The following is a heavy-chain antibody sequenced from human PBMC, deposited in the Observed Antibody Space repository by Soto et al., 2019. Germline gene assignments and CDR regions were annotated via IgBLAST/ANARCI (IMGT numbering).Heavy chain of an antibody. CDR1: GFTFSSYG. CDR2: ISYDGSNK. J-gene: IGHJ4*02. Sequence: SLILSWAASGFTFSSYGMHWVLQAPGKGLEWVAVISYDGSNKYYADSVKGRFTISRDNSKNTLYLQMNSLRAEDTAVYYCANSYCSGGSYYWGSFDYWGQGTLVTLSS. V-gene: IGHV3-30*18. CDR3: ANSYCSGGSYYWGSFDY. D-gene: IGHD2-15*01.